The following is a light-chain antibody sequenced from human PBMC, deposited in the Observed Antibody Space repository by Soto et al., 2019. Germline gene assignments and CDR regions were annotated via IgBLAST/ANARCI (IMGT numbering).Light chain of an antibody. CDR2: LGS. Sequence: DIVMTQSPLSLPVTPGEPASISCRSSQSLLHNNGYNYLDWYLQKPGQSPQLLIYLGSNRASGVPDRFSGSGSDTDFTLKISRVEAEDVGVHYCMQALQTPPTFGQGTKVEIK. CDR3: MQALQTPPT. CDR1: QSLLHNNGYNY. V-gene: IGKV2-28*01. J-gene: IGKJ1*01.